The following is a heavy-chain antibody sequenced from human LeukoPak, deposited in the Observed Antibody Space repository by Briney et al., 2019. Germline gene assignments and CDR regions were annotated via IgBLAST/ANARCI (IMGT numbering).Heavy chain of an antibody. CDR2: ISYDGSNK. V-gene: IGHV3-30-3*01. CDR3: ARGSGPSPPPDY. J-gene: IGHJ4*02. D-gene: IGHD1-14*01. Sequence: GGSLRLSCAASGFTFSSYAMNWVRQAPGKGLEWVAVISYDGSNKYYADSVKGRFTISRDNSKNTLYLQMNSLRAEDTAVYYCARGSGPSPPPDYWGQGTLVTVSS. CDR1: GFTFSSYA.